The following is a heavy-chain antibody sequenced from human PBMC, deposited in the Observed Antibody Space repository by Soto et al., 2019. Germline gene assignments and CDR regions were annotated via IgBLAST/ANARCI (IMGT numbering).Heavy chain of an antibody. CDR3: TRDEGGSYDSWFHP. D-gene: IGHD1-26*01. Sequence: EVQVVESGGGLVKPGGSLTLSCNFTFSRYSMNWVRQAPGKGLEWVTSISSGAAYIKYADSVQGRFTISRDNAKSSVSLQMSSLRVEDTAVYFCTRDEGGSYDSWFHPWGQGTQVTVSA. CDR2: ISSGAAYI. V-gene: IGHV3-21*01. J-gene: IGHJ5*02. CDR1: TFSRYS.